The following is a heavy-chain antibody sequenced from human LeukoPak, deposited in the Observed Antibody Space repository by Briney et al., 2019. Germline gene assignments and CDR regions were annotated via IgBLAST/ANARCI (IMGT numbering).Heavy chain of an antibody. J-gene: IGHJ4*02. CDR1: GFTFSSHA. Sequence: GGSLRLSCAASGFTFSSHAMSWVRQAPGKGLEWVSGISGNGHSTYYADSVKGRFTISRDSSKNTLYLQMDSLRAEDTAIYYCAKSPPWLVPPKENYYFDNWGQGTLVTVSS. CDR3: AKSPPWLVPPKENYYFDN. CDR2: ISGNGHST. V-gene: IGHV3-23*01. D-gene: IGHD6-19*01.